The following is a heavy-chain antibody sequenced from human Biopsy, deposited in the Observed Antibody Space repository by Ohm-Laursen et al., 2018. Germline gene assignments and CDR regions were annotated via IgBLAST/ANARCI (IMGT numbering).Heavy chain of an antibody. CDR3: VRASIFGVATSGFYYYGMDV. Sequence: SLRLSCSAPRFTFSRYWMNWVRQAPGKGLEWASFISSSGVQYHADSVKGRFTISRDNSKNTLYLQMNSLRAEDTAVYYCVRASIFGVATSGFYYYGMDVWGQGTTVTVSS. D-gene: IGHD3-3*01. CDR2: ISSSGVQ. V-gene: IGHV3-66*01. J-gene: IGHJ6*02. CDR1: RFTFSRYW.